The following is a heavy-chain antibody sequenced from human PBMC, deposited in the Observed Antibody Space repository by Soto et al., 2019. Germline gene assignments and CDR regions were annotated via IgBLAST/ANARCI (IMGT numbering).Heavy chain of an antibody. V-gene: IGHV3-15*07. J-gene: IGHJ6*02. Sequence: VGSLRHSCSSSRFTFSNAWMNLVLHSPFKWLECVGRIKSKTDVGTTDYAAPVKGRFTISRDDSKNTLYLQMNSLKTEDTAVYYCTTDGHYGSGIDMEVWGQGTTVTVS. D-gene: IGHD3-10*01. CDR1: RFTFSNAW. CDR2: IKSKTDVGTT. CDR3: TTDGHYGSGIDMEV.